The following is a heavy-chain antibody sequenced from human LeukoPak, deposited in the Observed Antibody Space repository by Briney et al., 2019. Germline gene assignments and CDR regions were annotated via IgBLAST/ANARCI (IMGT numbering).Heavy chain of an antibody. V-gene: IGHV3-23*01. CDR2: ISGSGATT. CDR1: GLTFSSYA. J-gene: IGHJ4*02. Sequence: GGSLRLSCAASGLTFSSYAMNWVRQAPGKGLEWVSVISGSGATTYYADSVKGRFTISRDNSKNTLYLQMNSLRVDDTAVYYCAKDYYDSGINGGQGTLVTVS. CDR3: AKDYYDSGIN. D-gene: IGHD3-10*01.